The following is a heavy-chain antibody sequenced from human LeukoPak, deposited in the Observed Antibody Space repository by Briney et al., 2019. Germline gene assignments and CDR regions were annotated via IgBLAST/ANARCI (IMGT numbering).Heavy chain of an antibody. D-gene: IGHD6-13*01. CDR3: ARGTAAAGFDY. CDR1: GFTFSSYW. CDR2: INSDGSST. Sequence: PGGSLRLSCAASGFTFSSYWMHWVRQAPGKGLVWVSRINSDGSSTSYADSVKGRFTISRDNAKNTLYLQMNSLRAEDTTVYYCARGTAAAGFDYWGQGTLATVSS. V-gene: IGHV3-74*01. J-gene: IGHJ4*02.